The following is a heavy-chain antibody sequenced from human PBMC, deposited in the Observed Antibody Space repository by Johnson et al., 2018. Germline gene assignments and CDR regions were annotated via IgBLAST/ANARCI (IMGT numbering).Heavy chain of an antibody. CDR2: INHSGST. V-gene: IGHV4-34*01. CDR3: ARAQRRYSYGQYYYYMDV. D-gene: IGHD5-18*01. J-gene: IGHJ6*03. Sequence: QVQLQQWGAGLLKPSETLSLTCAVYGGSFSGYYWSWIRQPPGKGLEWIGEINHSGSTNYNPSLKSRVTISVDTSKNPFSLKLSSVTAADTAVYYWARAQRRYSYGQYYYYMDVWGKGTTVTVSS. CDR1: GGSFSGYY.